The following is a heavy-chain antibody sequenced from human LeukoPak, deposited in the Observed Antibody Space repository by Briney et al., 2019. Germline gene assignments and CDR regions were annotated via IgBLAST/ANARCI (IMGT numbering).Heavy chain of an antibody. Sequence: GGSLRPSCAASRFSFANYAMTWVRQAPGKGLEWVAIVSGSGSTTYYTDSVKGRFTVSRDNSRNTLYLEMHSLRAEDTAVYYCARETYYAFDYWGQGTLVTVSS. D-gene: IGHD3-10*01. J-gene: IGHJ4*02. CDR1: RFSFANYA. CDR2: VSGSGSTT. CDR3: ARETYYAFDY. V-gene: IGHV3-23*01.